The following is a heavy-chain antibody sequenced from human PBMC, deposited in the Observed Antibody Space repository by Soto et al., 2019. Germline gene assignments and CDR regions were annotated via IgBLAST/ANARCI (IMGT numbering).Heavy chain of an antibody. CDR1: GGTFSSYA. CDR3: ARGGSGSSAPYNWFDP. CDR2: FIPIFGTA. J-gene: IGHJ5*02. V-gene: IGHV1-69*06. Sequence: QVQLVQSGAEVKKPGSSVKVSCKASGGTFSSYAISWVRQAPGQGLEWMGGFIPIFGTANYAQKFQGRVTITADKSTSTAYMALRSLRSEDTAVYYWARGGSGSSAPYNWFDPWGQGTLVTFSS. D-gene: IGHD3-10*01.